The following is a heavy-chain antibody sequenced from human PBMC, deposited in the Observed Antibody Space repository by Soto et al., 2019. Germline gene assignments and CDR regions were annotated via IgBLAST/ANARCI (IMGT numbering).Heavy chain of an antibody. CDR3: TKRRNVLRFLEWSSGMEV. CDR2: ISDDGSNK. J-gene: IGHJ6*02. Sequence: PGGSLRRSCAASGFTFRNYGMHWVRQAPGKWTEWVAFISDDGSNKYYADSMKGRFTMSRDNSKSTLYLQMSSLRVEDTAVYYCTKRRNVLRFLEWSSGMEVWGQGTTVTVSS. V-gene: IGHV3-30*18. CDR1: GFTFRNYG. D-gene: IGHD3-3*01.